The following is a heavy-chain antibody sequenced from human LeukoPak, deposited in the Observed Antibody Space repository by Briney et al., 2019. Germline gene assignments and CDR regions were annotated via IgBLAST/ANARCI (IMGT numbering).Heavy chain of an antibody. D-gene: IGHD2-2*01. CDR2: INPNSGGT. Sequence: ASVKVSCKASGYTLTGYYMHWVRQAPGQGLEWMVWINPNSGGTNYAQKFQGRVTMTRDTSISTAYLELSRLRSDDTAVYYCARGLRGSPAFDYWGQGTLVTVSS. J-gene: IGHJ4*02. V-gene: IGHV1-2*02. CDR1: GYTLTGYY. CDR3: ARGLRGSPAFDY.